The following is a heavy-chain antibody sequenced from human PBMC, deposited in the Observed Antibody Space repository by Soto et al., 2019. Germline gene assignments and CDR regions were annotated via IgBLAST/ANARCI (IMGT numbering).Heavy chain of an antibody. CDR1: GFTFSSYA. D-gene: IGHD3-16*01. CDR3: AKVLMRKGDPPDY. Sequence: PGGSLRLSCAASGFTFSSYAMSWVRQAPGKGLEWVSVISASDGSTQYADSMKGRFTISRDSSKNTLYLQMNSLRAEDTAVYYCAKVLMRKGDPPDYWGQGTLVTVSS. J-gene: IGHJ4*02. CDR2: ISASDGST. V-gene: IGHV3-23*01.